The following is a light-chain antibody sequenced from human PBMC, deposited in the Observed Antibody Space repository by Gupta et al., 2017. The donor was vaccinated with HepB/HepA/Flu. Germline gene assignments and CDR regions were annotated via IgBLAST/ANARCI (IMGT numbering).Light chain of an antibody. CDR1: SGSVSTSYY. J-gene: IGLJ3*02. CDR3: VLYMGSGSWV. V-gene: IGLV8-61*01. CDR2: STN. Sequence: QTVLTQEPSFSVSPGGTVTLTCGLSSGSVSTSYYPSWYQQTPGQAPRTLIYSTNTRSSGVPDRFSGSILGNKAALTXTXAQADDXSDYYCVLYMGSGSWVFGGGTKLTVL.